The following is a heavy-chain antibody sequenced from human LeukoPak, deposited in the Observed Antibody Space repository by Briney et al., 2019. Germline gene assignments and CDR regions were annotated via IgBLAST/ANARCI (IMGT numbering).Heavy chain of an antibody. CDR1: GFTFSSYA. Sequence: GGSLRLSCAASGFTFSSYAMTWVRQAPGKGLEWVSAISGRGVSTYYADSVKGRFTIARDNSKNTLFLQMNSLGAEDTAVYYCARDRDYAFDYWGQGTLVTVSS. V-gene: IGHV3-23*01. D-gene: IGHD4-17*01. CDR2: ISGRGVST. J-gene: IGHJ4*02. CDR3: ARDRDYAFDY.